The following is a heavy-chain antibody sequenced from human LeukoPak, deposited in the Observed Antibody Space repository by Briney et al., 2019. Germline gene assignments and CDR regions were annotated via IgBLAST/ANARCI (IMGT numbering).Heavy chain of an antibody. V-gene: IGHV6-1*01. D-gene: IGHD3-3*01. Sequence: SQTLSLTCAISGDSVSSNSAAWNWIRQSPSRGLEWLGRTYYRSKWYNDYAVSVKSRITINPDTSKNQFSLKLSSVTAADTAVYYCARAVKILRSGYYNYYYYMDVWGKGTTVTVSS. CDR1: GDSVSSNSAA. J-gene: IGHJ6*03. CDR3: ARAVKILRSGYYNYYYYMDV. CDR2: TYYRSKWYN.